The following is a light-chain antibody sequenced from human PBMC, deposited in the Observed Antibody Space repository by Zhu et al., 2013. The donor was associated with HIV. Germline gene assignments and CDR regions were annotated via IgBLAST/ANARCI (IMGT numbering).Light chain of an antibody. CDR3: HQYSSSPMT. CDR2: DTS. J-gene: IGKJ5*01. Sequence: EVVLTQSPGTLSLAPGERATLSCRASPSVSGKYLAWYQQKPDQAPRLLIYDTSNRATDIPDRFSGSGSGTDFTLTINRLEPEDFAMYYCHQYSSSPMTFGPGARLEIK. CDR1: PSVSGKY. V-gene: IGKV3-20*01.